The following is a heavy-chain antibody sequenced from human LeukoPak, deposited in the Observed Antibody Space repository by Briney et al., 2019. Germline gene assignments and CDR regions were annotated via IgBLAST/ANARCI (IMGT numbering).Heavy chain of an antibody. V-gene: IGHV1-18*01. CDR3: ARDKGTIVGAPTAGDY. CDR2: ISAYNGNT. J-gene: IGHJ4*02. Sequence: GASVKVSCKASGYTFSSYGISWVRQAPGQGLEWMGWISAYNGNTNYAQKFQGRVTMTRDTSISTAYMELSRLRSDDTAVYYCARDKGTIVGAPTAGDYWGQETLVTVSS. D-gene: IGHD1-26*01. CDR1: GYTFSSYG.